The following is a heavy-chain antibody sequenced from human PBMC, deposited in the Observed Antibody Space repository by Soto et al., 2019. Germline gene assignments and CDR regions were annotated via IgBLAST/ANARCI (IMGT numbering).Heavy chain of an antibody. V-gene: IGHV3-7*01. J-gene: IGHJ4*02. CDR2: IKQDGSEK. D-gene: IGHD6-6*01. Sequence: EVQLVESGGGLVQPGGSLRLSCAASGFTFSSYWMTWVRQAPGKGLEWVANIKQDGSEKYYVDSVKGRFTISRDNAKNSLYLQMNSLRAEDTAVYYCARDWVAVRHDYWGQGTLVTVSS. CDR1: GFTFSSYW. CDR3: ARDWVAVRHDY.